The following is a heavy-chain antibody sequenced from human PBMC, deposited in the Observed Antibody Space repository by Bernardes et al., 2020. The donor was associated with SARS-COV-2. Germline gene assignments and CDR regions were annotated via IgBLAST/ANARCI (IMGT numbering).Heavy chain of an antibody. Sequence: WETLSLTCTVSGDSVSSSSYFWGWIRQPPGKGLEWIGSIYSGGITYYNPSLKSRATISVDTSKNQFSLQLTSVTAADTAMYYCASTPVTMILVVITYYYFDLWGCGTLVTVSS. CDR3: ASTPVTMILVVITYYYFDL. CDR1: GDSVSSSSYF. V-gene: IGHV4-39*01. CDR2: IYSGGIT. D-gene: IGHD3-22*01. J-gene: IGHJ2*01.